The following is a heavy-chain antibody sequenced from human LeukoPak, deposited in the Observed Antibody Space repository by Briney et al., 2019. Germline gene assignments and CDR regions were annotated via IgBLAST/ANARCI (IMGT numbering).Heavy chain of an antibody. V-gene: IGHV4-59*08. D-gene: IGHD2-8*01. CDR3: ASMLRGY. Sequence: SETLSLTCTVSGGSISSYYWSWIRQPPGKGLEWIGYIYYSGSTNYNPSLKSRVTISVDTSKNQFSLKLSSVTAADTAVYYCASMLRGYWGQGTLVTVSS. J-gene: IGHJ4*02. CDR1: GGSISSYY. CDR2: IYYSGST.